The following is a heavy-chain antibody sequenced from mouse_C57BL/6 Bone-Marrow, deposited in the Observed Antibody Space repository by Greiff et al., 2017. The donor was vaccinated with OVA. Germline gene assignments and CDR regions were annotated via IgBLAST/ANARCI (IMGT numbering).Heavy chain of an antibody. Sequence: EVQLVESGEGLVKPGGSLKLSCAASGFTFSSYAMSWVRQTPEKRLEWVAYISSGGDYIYYADTVKGRFTISRDNARNTLYLQMSSLKSEDTAMYYCTRDDYYGYARAYWGQGTLVTVSA. V-gene: IGHV5-9-1*02. CDR3: TRDDYYGYARAY. CDR1: GFTFSSYA. J-gene: IGHJ3*01. CDR2: ISSGGDYI. D-gene: IGHD2-2*01.